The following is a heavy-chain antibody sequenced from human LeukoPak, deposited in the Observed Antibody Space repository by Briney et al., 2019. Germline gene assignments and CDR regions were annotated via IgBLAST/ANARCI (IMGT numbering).Heavy chain of an antibody. CDR1: GFTFSSYA. V-gene: IGHV3-23*01. Sequence: GGSLRLSCAASGFTFSSYAMSWVRQAPGKGLEWVSAISGSGGSTYYADSVKGRFTISRDNSKNTLYLQMNSLRAVDTAVYYCAKARYYDSSGYLPDDYWGQGTLVTVSS. CDR2: ISGSGGST. J-gene: IGHJ4*02. D-gene: IGHD3-22*01. CDR3: AKARYYDSSGYLPDDY.